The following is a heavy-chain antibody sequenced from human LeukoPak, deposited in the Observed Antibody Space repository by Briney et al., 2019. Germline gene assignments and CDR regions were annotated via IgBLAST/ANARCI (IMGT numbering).Heavy chain of an antibody. CDR1: GGSISSYY. J-gene: IGHJ5*02. CDR3: ARGVVAATLFWFDP. Sequence: PSETLSLTCTVSGGSISSYYWSWIRQPPGKGLEWIGYVSYSGNTNYNPSLRSRVTMSVDTSKSQFSLKLISVTAADTAMYYCARGVVAATLFWFDPWGQGTLVTVSS. V-gene: IGHV4-59*01. D-gene: IGHD6-19*01. CDR2: VSYSGNT.